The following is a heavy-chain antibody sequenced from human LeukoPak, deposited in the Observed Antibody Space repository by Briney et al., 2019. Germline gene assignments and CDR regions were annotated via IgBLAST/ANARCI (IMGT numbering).Heavy chain of an antibody. D-gene: IGHD1-1*01. J-gene: IGHJ6*03. CDR2: IKQDGSEK. Sequence: GGSLRLSCSASGFTFSSYSMNWVRQAPGKGLEWVANIKQDGSEKYYVDSVKGRFTISRDNAKNSLYLQMNSLRAEDTAVYYCARDSPGTTYHYYYYMDVWGKGTTVTVSS. CDR3: ARDSPGTTYHYYYYMDV. V-gene: IGHV3-7*01. CDR1: GFTFSSYS.